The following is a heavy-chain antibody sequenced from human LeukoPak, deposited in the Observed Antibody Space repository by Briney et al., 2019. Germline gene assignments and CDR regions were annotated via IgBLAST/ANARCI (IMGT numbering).Heavy chain of an antibody. CDR3: ARVVSQRWLHSTRYFDY. CDR2: INHSGST. Sequence: PSETLSLTCAVYGGSFSGYYWSWIRQPPGKGLEWIGEINHSGSTNYNPSLKSRVTISLDTSKNQFSLKLSSVTAADTAVYYCARVVSQRWLHSTRYFDYWGQGTLVTVSS. J-gene: IGHJ4*02. CDR1: GGSFSGYY. V-gene: IGHV4-34*01. D-gene: IGHD5-24*01.